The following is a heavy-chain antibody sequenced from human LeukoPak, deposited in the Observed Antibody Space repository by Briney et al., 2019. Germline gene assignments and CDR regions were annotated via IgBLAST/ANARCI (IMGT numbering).Heavy chain of an antibody. V-gene: IGHV3-21*01. Sequence: PGGSLRLSCAASGFTFSSYSMNWVRQAPGKGLEWVSSISRSSSYIYYADSVKGRFTISRDNAKNSLYLQMNSLRAEDTAVYYCARDRWEPLRYWYFDLWGRGTLVTVSS. CDR1: GFTFSSYS. CDR3: ARDRWEPLRYWYFDL. J-gene: IGHJ2*01. CDR2: ISRSSSYI. D-gene: IGHD1-26*01.